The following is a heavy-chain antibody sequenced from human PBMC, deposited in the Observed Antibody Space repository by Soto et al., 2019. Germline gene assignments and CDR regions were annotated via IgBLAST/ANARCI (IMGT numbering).Heavy chain of an antibody. CDR3: ARDPRTEKQLGVTWFDP. Sequence: QVQLVQSGAEVKKPGASVTFTCKASGYMFHSYGMSSVRQAPGQGLEWMGWISTYNGNTKYAQKFQDRVIMTTDTSTSTVYMVLRSLRFDDTAVYYCARDPRTEKQLGVTWFDPWGQGTLVTVSS. CDR1: GYMFHSYG. V-gene: IGHV1-18*01. CDR2: ISTYNGNT. D-gene: IGHD6-13*01. J-gene: IGHJ5*02.